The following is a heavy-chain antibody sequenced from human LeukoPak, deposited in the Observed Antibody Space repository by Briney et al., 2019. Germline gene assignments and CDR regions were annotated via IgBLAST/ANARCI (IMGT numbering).Heavy chain of an antibody. J-gene: IGHJ6*02. Sequence: SETLSVNCAVSGGAISGGGCAWRWIRQPPGKGLEWIGYIYHSGSTYYNPSLKSRVTISVDRSKNQFSLKLSSVTAADTAVYYCARERRDGYNRTYYGMDVWGQGTTVTVSS. CDR2: IYHSGST. CDR1: GGAISGGGCA. V-gene: IGHV4-30-2*01. D-gene: IGHD5-24*01. CDR3: ARERRDGYNRTYYGMDV.